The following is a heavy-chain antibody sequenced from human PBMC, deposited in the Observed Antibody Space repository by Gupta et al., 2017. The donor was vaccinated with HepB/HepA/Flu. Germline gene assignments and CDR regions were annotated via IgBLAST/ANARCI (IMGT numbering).Heavy chain of an antibody. CDR1: GFTFSNAW. Sequence: EVQLVESGGGLVKPGGSLRLSCAASGFTFSNAWMSWVRQAPGKGLEWVGRIKSKTDGGTTDYAAPVKGRFTISRDDSKNTLYLQMNSLKTEDTAVYYCTTDKIVYYDYVWGSYRLIDYWGQGTLVTVSS. CDR2: IKSKTDGGTT. J-gene: IGHJ4*02. D-gene: IGHD3-16*02. CDR3: TTDKIVYYDYVWGSYRLIDY. V-gene: IGHV3-15*01.